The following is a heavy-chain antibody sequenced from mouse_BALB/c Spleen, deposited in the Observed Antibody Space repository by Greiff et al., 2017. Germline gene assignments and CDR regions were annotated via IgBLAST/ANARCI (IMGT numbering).Heavy chain of an antibody. CDR2: INPYNGGT. CDR1: GYSFTGYT. J-gene: IGHJ4*01. Sequence: VQLQQSGPELVKPGASMKISCKASGYSFTGYTMNWVKQSHGQNLEWIGLINPYNGGTSYNQKFKGKATLTVDKSSSTAYMELLSLTSEDSAVYYCARSYGSSAMDYWGQGTSVTVSS. CDR3: ARSYGSSAMDY. D-gene: IGHD1-1*01. V-gene: IGHV1-18*01.